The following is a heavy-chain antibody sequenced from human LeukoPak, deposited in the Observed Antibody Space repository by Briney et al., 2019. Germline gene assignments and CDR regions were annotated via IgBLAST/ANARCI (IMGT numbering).Heavy chain of an antibody. CDR2: INPNSGGT. CDR1: GYTFTSYG. V-gene: IGHV1-2*02. CDR3: AAYGDSTYGFDY. Sequence: ASVKVSCKASGYTFTSYGISWVRQAPGQGLEWMGWINPNSGGTNYAQKFQGRVTMTRDTSISTAYMELSRLRSDDTAVYYCAAYGDSTYGFDYWGQGTLVTVSS. D-gene: IGHD4-17*01. J-gene: IGHJ4*02.